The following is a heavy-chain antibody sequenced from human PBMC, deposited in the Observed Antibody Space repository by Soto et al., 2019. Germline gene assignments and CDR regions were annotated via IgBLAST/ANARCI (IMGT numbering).Heavy chain of an antibody. CDR2: IDWDDDK. Sequence: TLTLTCTFSGFSLSTSGMCVSWIRQPPGKALEWLALIDWDDDKYYSTSLKTRLTISKDTSKNQVVLTMTNMDPVDTATYYCARMSRLYSSSWYSYYYGMDVWGQGTTVTVSS. D-gene: IGHD6-13*01. CDR3: ARMSRLYSSSWYSYYYGMDV. CDR1: GFSLSTSGMC. J-gene: IGHJ6*02. V-gene: IGHV2-70*01.